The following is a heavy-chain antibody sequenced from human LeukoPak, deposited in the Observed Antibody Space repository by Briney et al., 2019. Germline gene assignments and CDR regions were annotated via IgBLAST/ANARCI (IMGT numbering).Heavy chain of an antibody. CDR2: IYSGGST. Sequence: GGSLRLSCAAFGFTVSSNYMSWVRQAPGKGLEWVSVIYSGGSTYYADSVKGRFTISRDNSKNTLYLQMNSLRAEDTAVYYCARKYDLTGHFDYWGQGTLVTVSS. J-gene: IGHJ4*02. V-gene: IGHV3-66*01. CDR3: ARKYDLTGHFDY. D-gene: IGHD3-9*01. CDR1: GFTVSSNY.